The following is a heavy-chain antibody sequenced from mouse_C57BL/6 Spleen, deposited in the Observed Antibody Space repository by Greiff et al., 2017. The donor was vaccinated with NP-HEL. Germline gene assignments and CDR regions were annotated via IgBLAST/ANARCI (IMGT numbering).Heavy chain of an antibody. CDR3: ARSRAGDWYFEV. D-gene: IGHD3-3*01. CDR2: IYPGGGYT. J-gene: IGHJ1*03. CDR1: GYTFTNYW. Sequence: VQLQQSGAELVRPGTSVKMSCTASGYTFTNYWIGWAKQRPGHGLEWIGDIYPGGGYTNYHEKFKGKATLTTDKSSSTAYMQFSSLTSEDSAIYYCARSRAGDWYFEVWGTGTTVTVSS. V-gene: IGHV1-63*01.